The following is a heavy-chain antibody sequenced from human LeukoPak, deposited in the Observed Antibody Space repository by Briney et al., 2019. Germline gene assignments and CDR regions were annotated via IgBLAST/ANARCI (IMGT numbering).Heavy chain of an antibody. CDR2: ISDTSRTI. CDR3: ARGYCSGGSCYFDY. J-gene: IGHJ4*02. D-gene: IGHD2-15*01. V-gene: IGHV3-48*04. CDR1: GFTFSTYS. Sequence: GGSLRLSCAASGFTFSTYSMNWVRQAPGKGLEGFSYISDTSRTICYADSVKGRFTISRDNAENSLYLQMNSLKAEDTAVYFCARGYCSGGSCYFDYWGQGTLVTVSS.